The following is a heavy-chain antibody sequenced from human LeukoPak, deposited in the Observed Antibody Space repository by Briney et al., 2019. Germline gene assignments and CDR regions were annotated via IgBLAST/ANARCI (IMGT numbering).Heavy chain of an antibody. V-gene: IGHV4-31*03. Sequence: SETLSLTCTVSGGSISSGGYYWSWIRQHPGKGLEWIGYIYYSGSTYYNPSLKSRVTISVDTSKNQFSLELSSVTAADTAVYYCARGYSGYEYYFDYWGQGTLVTVSS. D-gene: IGHD5-12*01. CDR1: GGSISSGGYY. CDR2: IYYSGST. J-gene: IGHJ4*02. CDR3: ARGYSGYEYYFDY.